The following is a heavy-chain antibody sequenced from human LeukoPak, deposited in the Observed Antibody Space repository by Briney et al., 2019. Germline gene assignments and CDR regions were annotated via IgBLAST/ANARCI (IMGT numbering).Heavy chain of an antibody. CDR3: ARDLRATIGWYFDL. CDR1: GFTFSSYW. J-gene: IGHJ2*01. Sequence: GGSLRLSCAASGFTFSSYWMCWVRQAPGKGLEWVANIKQDGSEKYYVDSVKGRFTISRDNAKNSLYLQMNSLRAEDTAVYYCARDLRATIGWYFDLWGRGTLVTVSS. CDR2: IKQDGSEK. V-gene: IGHV3-7*01. D-gene: IGHD1-26*01.